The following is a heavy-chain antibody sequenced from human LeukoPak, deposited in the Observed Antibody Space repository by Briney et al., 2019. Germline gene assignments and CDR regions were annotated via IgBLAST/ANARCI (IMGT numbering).Heavy chain of an antibody. V-gene: IGHV3-23*01. CDR1: GFTFSYYD. J-gene: IGHJ4*02. CDR2: LSGSGGST. D-gene: IGHD2/OR15-2a*01. Sequence: GGSLRLSCAASGFTFSYYDMSWVRQSPGRGLEWVSALSGSGGSTYYADSVKGRFTISRDNSKNTLYLQMNSLRAEDTAVYYCARSTAGNIDYWGQGTLVTVSS. CDR3: ARSTAGNIDY.